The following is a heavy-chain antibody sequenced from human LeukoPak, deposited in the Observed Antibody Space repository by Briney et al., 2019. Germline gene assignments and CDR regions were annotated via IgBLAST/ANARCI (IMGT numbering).Heavy chain of an antibody. Sequence: EASVKVSCKASGYTFTGYYMHWVRQAPGQGLEWMGWINPNSGGTNYAQKFQGRVTMTRDTSISTAYMELRSLRSDDTAVYYCARVPRKFGVVIGPFGYWGQGTLVTVSS. V-gene: IGHV1-2*02. CDR3: ARVPRKFGVVIGPFGY. CDR1: GYTFTGYY. CDR2: INPNSGGT. J-gene: IGHJ4*02. D-gene: IGHD3-3*01.